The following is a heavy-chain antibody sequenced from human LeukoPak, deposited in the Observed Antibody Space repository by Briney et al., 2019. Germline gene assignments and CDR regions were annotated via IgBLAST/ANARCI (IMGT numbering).Heavy chain of an antibody. Sequence: NPSETLSLTCAVYGGSFSGYYWSWIRQPPGKGLEWIGEINHSGSTNYNPSLKSRVTISVDTSKNQFSLKLSSVTAADTAVYYCASLRGGIYTIDYWGQGTLVTVSS. J-gene: IGHJ4*02. CDR1: GGSFSGYY. CDR2: INHSGST. V-gene: IGHV4-34*01. CDR3: ASLRGGIYTIDY. D-gene: IGHD1-26*01.